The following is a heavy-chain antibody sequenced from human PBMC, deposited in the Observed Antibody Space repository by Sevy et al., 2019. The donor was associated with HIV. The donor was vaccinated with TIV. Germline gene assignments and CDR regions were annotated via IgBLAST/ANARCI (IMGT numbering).Heavy chain of an antibody. CDR2: INPNDGVT. CDR1: GYTFTDYY. D-gene: IGHD1-1*01. J-gene: IGHJ6*02. Sequence: ASVKVSCNASGYTFTDYYIHWVRQAPGQGLEWMAWINPNDGVTNYAQRFQGGVTVTRDTSISTAYMELRRLRSDDTAIYYCARLTTMPTSDLYGMDVWGQGTTVTVSS. V-gene: IGHV1-2*02. CDR3: ARLTTMPTSDLYGMDV.